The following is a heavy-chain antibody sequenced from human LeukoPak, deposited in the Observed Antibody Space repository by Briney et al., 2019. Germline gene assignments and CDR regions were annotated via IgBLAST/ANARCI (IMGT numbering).Heavy chain of an antibody. D-gene: IGHD2-15*01. CDR3: ATYGVGVVAATLFDY. V-gene: IGHV1-24*01. CDR1: GYTLTELS. CDR2: FDPEDGET. Sequence: ASVKVSCKVSGYTLTELSMHWVRQAPGKGLEWMGGFDPEDGETIYAQKFQGRVTMTEDTSTDTAYMELSSLRSVDTAVYYCATYGVGVVAATLFDYWGQGTLVTVSS. J-gene: IGHJ4*02.